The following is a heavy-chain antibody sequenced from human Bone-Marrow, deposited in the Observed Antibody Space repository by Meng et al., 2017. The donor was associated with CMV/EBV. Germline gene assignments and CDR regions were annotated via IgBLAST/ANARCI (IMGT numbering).Heavy chain of an antibody. V-gene: IGHV4-34*01. CDR1: GGSFSGYS. D-gene: IGHD1-26*01. Sequence: SETLSLTCAVYGGSFSGYSWSWIRQPPGMGLEWIGEIHHSGSANYNPSLKSRVTISADTSKNQFSLKLSSVTAADTAVYYCARELIGDGSLAFDDWGQGALVTVSS. J-gene: IGHJ4*02. CDR2: IHHSGSA. CDR3: ARELIGDGSLAFDD.